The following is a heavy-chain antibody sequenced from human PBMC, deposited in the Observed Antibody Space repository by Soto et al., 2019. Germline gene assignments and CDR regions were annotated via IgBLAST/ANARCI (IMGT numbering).Heavy chain of an antibody. Sequence: PGGSLRLSCAASGFTFDDYAMHWVRQAPGKGLEWVSGISWNSGSIGYADSVKGRFTISRDNAKNSLYLQMNSLRAEDTALYYCAKGAGPSATSCYDYWGQGTLVTVSS. J-gene: IGHJ4*02. CDR1: GFTFDDYA. CDR2: ISWNSGSI. CDR3: AKGAGPSATSCYDY. V-gene: IGHV3-9*01. D-gene: IGHD2-2*01.